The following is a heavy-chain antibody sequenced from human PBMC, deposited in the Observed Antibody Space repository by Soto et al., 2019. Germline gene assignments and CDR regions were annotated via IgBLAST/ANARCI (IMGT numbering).Heavy chain of an antibody. CDR1: GYTFTSYA. Sequence: ASVKVSYKASGYTFTSYAMHWVRQAPGQRLEWMGWINAGNGNTKYSQKFQGRVTITRDTSASTAYMELSSLRSEDTAVYYCAIILGSGNFYWLFDLRGRGTLVTVSS. CDR2: INAGNGNT. V-gene: IGHV1-3*01. CDR3: AIILGSGNFYWLFDL. J-gene: IGHJ2*01. D-gene: IGHD2-8*02.